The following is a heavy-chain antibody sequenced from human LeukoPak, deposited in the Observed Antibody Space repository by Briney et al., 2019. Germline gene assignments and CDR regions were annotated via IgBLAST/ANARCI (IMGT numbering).Heavy chain of an antibody. D-gene: IGHD3-10*01. J-gene: IGHJ4*02. V-gene: IGHV3-11*06. CDR1: GFTFSEYY. CDR2: IRSSSSYT. CDR3: ARGGRKWGSGSLNYFDY. Sequence: GGSLRLSCAASGFTFSEYYMSWIRRAPGKGLEWVSYIRSSSSYTNYADSVKGRFTISRDNSKNTLYLQMNSLRAEDTAVYYCARGGRKWGSGSLNYFDYWGQGTLVTVSS.